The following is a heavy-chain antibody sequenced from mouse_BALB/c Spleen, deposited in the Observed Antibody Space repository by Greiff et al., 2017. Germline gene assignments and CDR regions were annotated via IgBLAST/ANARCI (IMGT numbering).Heavy chain of an antibody. CDR3: ARDNYRFAY. CDR2: IWAGGST. V-gene: IGHV2-9*02. J-gene: IGHJ3*01. Sequence: QVQLKESGPGLVAPSQSLSITCTVSGFSLTSYGVHWVRQPPGKGLEWLGVIWAGGSTNYNSALMSRLSISKDNSKSQVFLKMNSLQTDDTAMYYCARDNYRFAYWGQGTLVTVSA. CDR1: GFSLTSYG. D-gene: IGHD1-3*01.